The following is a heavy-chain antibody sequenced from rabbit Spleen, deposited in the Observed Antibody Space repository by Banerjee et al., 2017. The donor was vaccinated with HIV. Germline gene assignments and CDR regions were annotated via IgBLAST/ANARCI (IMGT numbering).Heavy chain of an antibody. CDR1: GFSFSNSYY. CDR3: ARDAGTSFSTYGMDL. J-gene: IGHJ6*01. V-gene: IGHV1S45*01. D-gene: IGHD8-1*01. CDR2: IYAGSSGST. Sequence: QEQLVESGGGLVQPEGSPTLTCTASGFSFSNSYYMCWVRQAPGKGLEWIACIYAGSSGSTYSATWAKGRFTISKTSSTTVTLQMTSLTVADTATYFCARDAGTSFSTYGMDLWGQGTLVTVS.